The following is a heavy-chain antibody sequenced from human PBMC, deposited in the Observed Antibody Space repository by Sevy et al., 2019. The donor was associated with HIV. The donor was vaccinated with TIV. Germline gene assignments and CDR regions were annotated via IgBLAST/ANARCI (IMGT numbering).Heavy chain of an antibody. V-gene: IGHV3-23*01. D-gene: IGHD2-15*01. CDR3: AKEFRYCSGGSCHSSYWYFDL. Sequence: GGSLRLSCAASGFTFSTYVMSWVRQAPGKGLEWVSTSSGSGGSTYYADSVKGRFTISRDNSKNTLYLQMNSLRPEDTAVYYCAKEFRYCSGGSCHSSYWYFDLWGRGTLVTVSS. CDR1: GFTFSTYV. CDR2: SSGSGGST. J-gene: IGHJ2*01.